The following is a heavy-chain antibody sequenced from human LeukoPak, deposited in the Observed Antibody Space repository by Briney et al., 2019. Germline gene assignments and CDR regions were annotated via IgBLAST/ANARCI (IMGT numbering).Heavy chain of an antibody. CDR1: GYTFTGYY. Sequence: GASVKVSCKASGYTFTGYYMTWVRRAPEQGLSWWGGFIPIFGTANYAQKFQGRVTITTDESTSTAYMELSSLRSEDTAVYYCARDSPYDSSGYADAFDIWGQGTMVTVSS. V-gene: IGHV1-69*05. CDR3: ARDSPYDSSGYADAFDI. D-gene: IGHD3-22*01. J-gene: IGHJ3*02. CDR2: FIPIFGTA.